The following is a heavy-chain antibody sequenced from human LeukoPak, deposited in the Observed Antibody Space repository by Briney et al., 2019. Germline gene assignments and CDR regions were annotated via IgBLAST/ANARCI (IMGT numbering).Heavy chain of an antibody. CDR2: IRSKADSYAT. V-gene: IGHV3-73*01. Sequence: GGSLRLSCAASGSIFSDSAIHWVRRASGKGLEWVGRIRSKADSYATTYVASVKGRFTISRADSKNTAYLQMNSLKNEDTAVYYCTREYSSGWPFDYWGQGTLVTVSS. J-gene: IGHJ4*02. CDR3: TREYSSGWPFDY. D-gene: IGHD6-19*01. CDR1: GSIFSDSA.